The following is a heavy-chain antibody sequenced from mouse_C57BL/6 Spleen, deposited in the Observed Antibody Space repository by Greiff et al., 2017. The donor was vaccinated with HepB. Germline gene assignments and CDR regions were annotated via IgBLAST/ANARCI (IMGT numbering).Heavy chain of an antibody. D-gene: IGHD1-1*01. Sequence: QVQLKQPGAELVKPGASVKLSCKASGYTFTSYWMHWVKQRPGQGLEWIGMIHPNSGSTNYNEKFKSKATLTVDKSSSTAYMQLSSLTSEDSAVYYCARGFGYYGSSWYFDVWGTGTTVTVSS. CDR1: GYTFTSYW. V-gene: IGHV1-64*01. CDR3: ARGFGYYGSSWYFDV. J-gene: IGHJ1*03. CDR2: IHPNSGST.